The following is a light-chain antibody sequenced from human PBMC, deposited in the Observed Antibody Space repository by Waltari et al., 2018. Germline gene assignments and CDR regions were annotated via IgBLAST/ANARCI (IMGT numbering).Light chain of an antibody. J-gene: IGLJ1*01. CDR3: AAWDASLNGHYV. Sequence: QSVLTQPPSASGTPGQRVIISCSGSSSNIGRNTVNWYQHLPGTAPKLFIYNDNQRPSGVPDRFSGSKSGTSASLAISGLQSEDEADYYCAAWDASLNGHYVFGTGTQVTVL. CDR1: SSNIGRNT. CDR2: NDN. V-gene: IGLV1-44*01.